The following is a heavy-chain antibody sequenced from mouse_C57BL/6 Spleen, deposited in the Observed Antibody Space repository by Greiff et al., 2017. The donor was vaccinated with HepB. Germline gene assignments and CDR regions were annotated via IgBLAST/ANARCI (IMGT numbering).Heavy chain of an antibody. D-gene: IGHD2-4*01. CDR1: GFNIKDYY. Sequence: VQLQQSGAELVKPGASVKLSCTASGFNIKDYYMHWVKQRTEQGLEWIGRIDPEDGETKYAPKFQGKATITADTSSNTAYLQLSSLTSEDTAVYYCARDYYDYDGANWAYYFDYWGQGTTLTVSS. CDR2: IDPEDGET. CDR3: ARDYYDYDGANWAYYFDY. V-gene: IGHV14-2*01. J-gene: IGHJ2*01.